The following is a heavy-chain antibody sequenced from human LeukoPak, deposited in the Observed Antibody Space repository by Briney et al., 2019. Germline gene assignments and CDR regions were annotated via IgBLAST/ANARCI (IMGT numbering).Heavy chain of an antibody. CDR1: GGSFSGYY. Sequence: SETLSLTCAVYGGSFSGYYWSWIRQPPGKGLEWIGEINHSGSTNYNPSLKSRVTISVDTSKNQFSLKLSSVTAADTAVYYCARSSIAEAHDYWGEGTLVTVSS. CDR2: INHSGST. V-gene: IGHV4-34*01. CDR3: ARSSIAEAHDY. D-gene: IGHD6-13*01. J-gene: IGHJ4*02.